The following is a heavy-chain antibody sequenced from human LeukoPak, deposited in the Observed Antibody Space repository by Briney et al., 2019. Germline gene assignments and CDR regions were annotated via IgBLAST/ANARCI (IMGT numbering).Heavy chain of an antibody. J-gene: IGHJ4*02. V-gene: IGHV3-21*01. D-gene: IGHD6-13*01. Sequence: PGGSLRLSCAASGFTFSSYTMHWVRQAPGKGLEWVSSISSSSSYIYYADSVKGRFTISRDNAKNSLYLQMNSLRAEDTAVYYCARIAAAALPFDYWGQGTLVTVSS. CDR2: ISSSSSYI. CDR3: ARIAAAALPFDY. CDR1: GFTFSSYT.